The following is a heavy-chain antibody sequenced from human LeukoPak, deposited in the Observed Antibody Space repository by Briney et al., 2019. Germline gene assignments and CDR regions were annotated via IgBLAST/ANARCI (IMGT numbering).Heavy chain of an antibody. D-gene: IGHD4-23*01. CDR2: IYYSGST. Sequence: SETLSLTCTVSGGSISSYYWSWIRQPPGKGLEWMGYIYYSGSTNYNPSLKSRVTISVDTSKNQFSLKLSSVTAADTAVYYCALSYGGITHDAFDIWGQGTMVTVSS. J-gene: IGHJ3*02. CDR1: GGSISSYY. V-gene: IGHV4-59*01. CDR3: ALSYGGITHDAFDI.